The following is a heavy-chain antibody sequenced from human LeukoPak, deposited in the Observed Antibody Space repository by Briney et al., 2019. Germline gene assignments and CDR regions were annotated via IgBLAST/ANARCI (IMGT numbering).Heavy chain of an antibody. J-gene: IGHJ4*02. V-gene: IGHV4-39*01. CDR1: GGSISSSSYY. CDR2: IYYSGST. CDR3: AGVDEDTATVDY. D-gene: IGHD5-18*01. Sequence: SETLSLTCTVSGGSISSSSYYWGWIRQPPGKGLEWIGSIYYSGSTYYNPSLKSRVTISVDTSKNQFSLKLSSVTAADTAVYYCAGVDEDTATVDYWGQGTLVTVSS.